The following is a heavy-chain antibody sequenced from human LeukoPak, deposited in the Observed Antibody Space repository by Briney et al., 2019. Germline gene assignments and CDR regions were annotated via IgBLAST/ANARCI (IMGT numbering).Heavy chain of an antibody. V-gene: IGHV1-18*01. CDR2: ISAYNGNT. CDR1: GYTLTSYG. Sequence: ASVKVSCKASGYTLTSYGISWVRQAPGQGLEWMGWISAYNGNTNYAQKLQGRVTMTTDTSTSTAYMELRSLRSDDTAVYYCARDHYGKDAFDYWGQGTLVTVSS. D-gene: IGHD4-17*01. CDR3: ARDHYGKDAFDY. J-gene: IGHJ4*02.